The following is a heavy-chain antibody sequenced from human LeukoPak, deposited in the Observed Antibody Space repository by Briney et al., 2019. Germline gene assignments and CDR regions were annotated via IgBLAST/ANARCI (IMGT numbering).Heavy chain of an antibody. CDR1: GFTFSSYG. Sequence: GGSLRLSCAASGFTFSSYGMPWVRQAPGKGLEWVAVIWYDGSNKYYADSVKGRFTISRDNSKNTLYLQMNSLRAEDTAVYYCARDTSYDFWSGYPHGMDVWGQGTTVTVSS. CDR2: IWYDGSNK. CDR3: ARDTSYDFWSGYPHGMDV. J-gene: IGHJ6*02. V-gene: IGHV3-33*01. D-gene: IGHD3-3*01.